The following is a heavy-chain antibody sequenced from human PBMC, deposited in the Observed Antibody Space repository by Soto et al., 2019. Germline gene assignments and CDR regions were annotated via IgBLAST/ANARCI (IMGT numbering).Heavy chain of an antibody. CDR3: ARTHSGSYYSVFNY. V-gene: IGHV4-38-2*01. CDR2: IYRSGTT. D-gene: IGHD1-26*01. CDR1: NFSISSDYY. J-gene: IGHJ4*02. Sequence: NPSETLSLTCVVSNFSISSDYYWGWIRQSPGKGLEWIASIYRSGTTSYNPSLKSRVTISVDPSKNQFSLMLTAVTAADTAVYYCARTHSGSYYSVFNYWGRGSLVTVSS.